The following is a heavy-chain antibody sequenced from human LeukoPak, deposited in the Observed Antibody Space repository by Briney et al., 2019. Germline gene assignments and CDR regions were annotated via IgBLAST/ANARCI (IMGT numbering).Heavy chain of an antibody. CDR3: AKDCTNGVCYALDI. D-gene: IGHD2-8*01. CDR2: ISGSGGST. V-gene: IGHV3-23*01. Sequence: QPGGSLRLSCAASGFTFSNYGMSWVRQAPGKGLEWVSAISGSGGSTYYADSVKGRFPISRDNSKNTLYLQMNSLRAEDTAVYYCAKDCTNGVCYALDIWSQVTMVTVSS. J-gene: IGHJ3*02. CDR1: GFTFSNYG.